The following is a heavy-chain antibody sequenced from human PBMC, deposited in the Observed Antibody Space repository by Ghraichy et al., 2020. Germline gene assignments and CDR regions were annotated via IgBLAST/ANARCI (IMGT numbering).Heavy chain of an antibody. CDR3: ARHVGANDGSSSGWYPYYFDY. V-gene: IGHV4-39*01. J-gene: IGHJ4*02. CDR1: GGSISSSWYY. Sequence: SQTLSLTCTVSGGSISSSWYYWGWIRQPPGTGLEWIGTIYYTENTYYNPSLKSRVTISIDTSKNHFSLKLSSVTAADTAVYFCARHVGANDGSSSGWYPYYFDYWGQGTLVTVSS. CDR2: IYYTENT. D-gene: IGHD6-19*01.